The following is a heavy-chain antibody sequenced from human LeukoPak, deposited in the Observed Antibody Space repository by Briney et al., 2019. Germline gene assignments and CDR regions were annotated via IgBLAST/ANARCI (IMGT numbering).Heavy chain of an antibody. CDR1: GGSISSGGYS. D-gene: IGHD5-12*01. CDR2: IYHSGRT. V-gene: IGHV4-30-2*01. J-gene: IGHJ3*02. CDR3: ARRDGPWRARRAFDI. Sequence: SQTLSLTCAVSGGSISSGGYSWSWIRQPPGKGLEWIGYIYHSGRTYYNPSLKSRVIISVDTSKNQFSLKLSSVTAADTAVYYCARRDGPWRARRAFDIWGQGTMVTVSS.